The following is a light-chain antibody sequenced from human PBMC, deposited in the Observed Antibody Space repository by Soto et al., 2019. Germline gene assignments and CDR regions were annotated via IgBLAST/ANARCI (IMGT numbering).Light chain of an antibody. J-gene: IGKJ2*02. CDR1: QSISSW. CDR3: QQYNSYPWT. V-gene: IGKV1-5*01. CDR2: DAS. Sequence: DIQMTQSPSTLSASVGDRVTITCRASQSISSWLAWYQQKPGKAPKLLIYDASSLESGVPSRFSGSGSGTEFTLTISSLQPYDFATYYCQQYNSYPWTFGQGTKLEIK.